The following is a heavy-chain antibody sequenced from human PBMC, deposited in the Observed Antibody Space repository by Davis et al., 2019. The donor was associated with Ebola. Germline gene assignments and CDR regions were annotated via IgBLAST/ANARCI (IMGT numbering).Heavy chain of an antibody. Sequence: MPSETLSLTCTISGGPVSAYWSWVRTPPGKGLEWIGYVSPTASNRYNPSLTSRVTISVDTSKSQVSLMLDSVTAADTAVYYCARGQWVLNSWGQGTLVTVSS. D-gene: IGHD6-19*01. CDR1: GGPVSAY. CDR3: ARGQWVLNS. V-gene: IGHV4-4*08. J-gene: IGHJ5*02. CDR2: VSPTASN.